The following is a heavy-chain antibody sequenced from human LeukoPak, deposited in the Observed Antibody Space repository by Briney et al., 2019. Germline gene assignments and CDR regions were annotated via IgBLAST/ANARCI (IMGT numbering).Heavy chain of an antibody. CDR1: GFTFADYA. Sequence: VQPGGSLRLSCAASGFTFADYAMYWVRQAPGKGLEWVSLISGDSEKTYYIDSVKGRFTISRDNSENSLYLQMNSLRTEDTALYYCAKGARSDSYYAFLDYWGRGTLVTVSS. V-gene: IGHV3-43*02. D-gene: IGHD2-2*01. CDR3: AKGARSDSYYAFLDY. CDR2: ISGDSEKT. J-gene: IGHJ4*02.